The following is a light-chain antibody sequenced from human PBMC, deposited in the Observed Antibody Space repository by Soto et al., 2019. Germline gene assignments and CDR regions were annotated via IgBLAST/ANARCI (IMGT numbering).Light chain of an antibody. CDR2: DAS. J-gene: IGKJ4*01. Sequence: EIVLTQSPFTLSLSAGERATLSCRATRSVNNFVAWYQQKPGQAPSLLISDASNRATGIPDRFSGSGSGTDFNLTINSLETEDFAVYFCHQRAGWPPTFGGGTKVDIK. CDR1: RSVNNF. V-gene: IGKV3-11*01. CDR3: HQRAGWPPT.